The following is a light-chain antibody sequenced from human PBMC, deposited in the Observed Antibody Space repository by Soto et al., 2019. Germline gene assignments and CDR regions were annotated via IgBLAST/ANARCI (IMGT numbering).Light chain of an antibody. J-gene: IGKJ1*01. V-gene: IGKV3-20*01. CDR1: QSVSGSY. CDR3: QQYNNWPPKGT. CDR2: GAS. Sequence: EIVLTQSPGTLSLSPGERATLSCRASQSVSGSYLAWYQQKPGQAPRLLIYGASSRATGIPDRFSGSGSGTEFTLTISSLQSEDFAVYYCQQYNNWPPKGTFGQGTKVDIK.